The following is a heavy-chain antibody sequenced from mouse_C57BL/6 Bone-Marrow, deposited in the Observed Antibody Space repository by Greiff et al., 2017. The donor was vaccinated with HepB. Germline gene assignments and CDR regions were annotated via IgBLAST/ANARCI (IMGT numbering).Heavy chain of an antibody. CDR3: AISAMDY. V-gene: IGHV1-82*01. CDR2: IYPGDGDT. D-gene: IGHD1-3*01. CDR1: GYAFSSSW. J-gene: IGHJ4*01. Sequence: QVQLQQSGPELVKPGASVKISCKASGYAFSSSWMNWVKQRPGKGLEWIGRIYPGDGDTNYNGKFKGKATLTADKSSSTAYMQLRSLTSEDSAVYCCAISAMDYWGQGTSVTVSS.